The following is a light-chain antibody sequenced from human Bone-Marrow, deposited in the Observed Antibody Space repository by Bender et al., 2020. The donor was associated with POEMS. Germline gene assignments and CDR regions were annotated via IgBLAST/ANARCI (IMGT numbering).Light chain of an antibody. J-gene: IGLJ3*02. CDR1: SSDAGGYNY. CDR2: DVI. CDR3: SSYTGSSTWV. Sequence: QSALTQPASVSGSPGQSITISCTGTSSDAGGYNYVSWYQQHPGKAPKLMTSDVINRPSGVSNRFSGSKSGNTASLTISGLQAEDEADYYCSSYTGSSTWVFGGGTKLTVL. V-gene: IGLV2-14*01.